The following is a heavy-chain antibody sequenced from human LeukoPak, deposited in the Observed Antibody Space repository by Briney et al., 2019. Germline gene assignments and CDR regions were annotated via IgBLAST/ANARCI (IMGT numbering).Heavy chain of an antibody. V-gene: IGHV3-7*01. J-gene: IGHJ6*02. CDR3: ARGIVGGWYDYYYGMDV. Sequence: PSETLSLTCTVSGGSISSSSYYWGWVRQAPGKGLEWVANIKQDGSEKYYVDSVKGRFTISRDNAKNSLYLQMNSLRAEDTAVYYCARGIVGGWYDYYYGMDVWGQGTTVTVSS. CDR1: GGSISSSSYY. D-gene: IGHD6-19*01. CDR2: IKQDGSEK.